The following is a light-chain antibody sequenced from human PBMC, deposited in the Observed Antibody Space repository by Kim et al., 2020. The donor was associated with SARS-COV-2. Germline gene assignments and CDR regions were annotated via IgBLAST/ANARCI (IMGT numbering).Light chain of an antibody. CDR3: QQYYSTPRT. CDR1: QSVLYISNSKNY. J-gene: IGKJ1*01. V-gene: IGKV4-1*01. CDR2: WAS. Sequence: DIVMTQSPDSLAVSLGERATINCKSSQSVLYISNSKNYLAWYQQKPGQPPKLLIYWASTRESGVPDRFSGSGPGTDFTLTISSLQAEDVAVYYCQQYYSTPRTFGQGTKVDIK.